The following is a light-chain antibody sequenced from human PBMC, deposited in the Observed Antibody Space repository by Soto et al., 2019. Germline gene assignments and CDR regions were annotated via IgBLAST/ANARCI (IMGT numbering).Light chain of an antibody. Sequence: EIVMTQSPATLSVSPGERATLSCRASQSVSSNLAWYQQKPGQAPRLLIYEASTRATGIPARFRGSGSGTEYTLTLSSLQSEDSAVYYCQQCSWHPFTVTFGGGTKVEIK. CDR1: QSVSSN. V-gene: IGKV3-15*01. CDR3: QQCSWHPFTVT. CDR2: EAS. J-gene: IGKJ4*01.